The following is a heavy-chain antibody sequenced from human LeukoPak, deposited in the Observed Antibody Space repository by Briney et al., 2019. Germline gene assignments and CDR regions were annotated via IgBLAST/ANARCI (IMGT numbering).Heavy chain of an antibody. CDR2: INTSGDKT. CDR1: GFXFSAYA. CDR3: VKDLYKGDTSTWYYFDY. Sequence: GGSLRLSCSGSGFXFSAYAMHWVRQAPGKGPEYVSLINTSGDKTYYADSVKGRFTISRDNSKNTVSLQMSSLRAEDTAMYYCVKDLYKGDTSTWYYFDYWGQGTLVTVSS. V-gene: IGHV3-64D*06. J-gene: IGHJ4*02. D-gene: IGHD6-13*01.